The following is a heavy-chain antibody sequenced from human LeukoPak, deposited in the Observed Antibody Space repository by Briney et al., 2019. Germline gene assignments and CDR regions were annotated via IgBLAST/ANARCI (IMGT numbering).Heavy chain of an antibody. CDR2: IYYSGST. CDR1: GGSISSSSYY. CDR3: ARKIYDYVWGSCSGFDY. V-gene: IGHV4-39*01. J-gene: IGHJ4*02. D-gene: IGHD3-16*01. Sequence: PSETLSLTCTVSGGSISSSSYYWGWIRQPPGKGLEWIGSIYYSGSTYYNPSLKSRVTISVDTSKNQFSLKLSSVTAADTAVYYCARKIYDYVWGSCSGFDYWGQGTLVTVSS.